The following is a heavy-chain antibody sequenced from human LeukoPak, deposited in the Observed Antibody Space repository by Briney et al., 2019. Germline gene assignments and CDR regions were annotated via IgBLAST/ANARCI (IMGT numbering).Heavy chain of an antibody. CDR1: GYTFTSYD. Sequence: GASVKVSCKASGYTFTSYDINWVRQATGQGLEWMGWMNPNSGNTGYAQKFQGRVTMTRNTSISTAYMELSSLRSEDTAVYYCARMLNYDFWSGYYPPYYYYYGMDVWAKGPRPPSP. CDR3: ARMLNYDFWSGYYPPYYYYYGMDV. J-gene: IGHJ6*02. CDR2: MNPNSGNT. V-gene: IGHV1-8*01. D-gene: IGHD3-3*01.